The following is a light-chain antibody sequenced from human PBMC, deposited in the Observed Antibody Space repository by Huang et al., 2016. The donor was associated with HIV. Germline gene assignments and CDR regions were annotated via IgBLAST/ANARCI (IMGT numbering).Light chain of an antibody. CDR2: VAS. J-gene: IGKJ4*01. CDR1: KSVSSY. V-gene: IGKV1-39*01. Sequence: DIQMTQSPSSLSASVGDRVTITCRASKSVSSYLNWYQQKPGKAPKLLSYVASSLQSGVPSRFSGSGSGTDFTLTITSLQPEDFATYYCQQSYSTPLTFGGGTKVEIQ. CDR3: QQSYSTPLT.